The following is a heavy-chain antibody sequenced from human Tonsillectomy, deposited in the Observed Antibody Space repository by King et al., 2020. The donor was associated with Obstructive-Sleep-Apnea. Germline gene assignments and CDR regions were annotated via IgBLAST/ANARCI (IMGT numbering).Heavy chain of an antibody. CDR2: IYWDGDR. D-gene: IGHD3-22*01. CDR3: ARTSYYDTRGYFAYYFDY. CDR1: GFSLTTRGVG. J-gene: IGHJ4*02. V-gene: IGHV2-5*02. Sequence: TLKESGPTLVKPTQSLTLTCAFSGFSLTTRGVGVGWIRQPPGKALEWLALIYWDGDRRYSPSLESGLTITKDTSENQVVLIVTNMDPVDTGTYYCARTSYYDTRGYFAYYFDYWGQGTLVTVSS.